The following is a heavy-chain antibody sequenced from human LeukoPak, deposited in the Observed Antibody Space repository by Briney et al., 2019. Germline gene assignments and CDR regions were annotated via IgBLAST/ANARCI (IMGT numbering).Heavy chain of an antibody. Sequence: ASVKVSSTASGYTFTSYGISWVRQAPGQGLEWMGWISAYNGNTNNAQKLQGRVTMTTDTSTSTAYMELRSLRSDDTAVYYCARVYDTAMVTKCDYWGQGTLVTVSS. CDR3: ARVYDTAMVTKCDY. CDR1: GYTFTSYG. J-gene: IGHJ4*02. V-gene: IGHV1-18*01. D-gene: IGHD5-18*01. CDR2: ISAYNGNT.